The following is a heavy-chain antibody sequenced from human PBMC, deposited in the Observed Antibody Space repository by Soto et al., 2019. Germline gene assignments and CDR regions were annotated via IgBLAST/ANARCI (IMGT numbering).Heavy chain of an antibody. D-gene: IGHD6-19*01. J-gene: IGHJ3*02. CDR1: GFTFSSYA. CDR2: ISWNSGSI. V-gene: IGHV3-9*01. CDR3: AKDIEEGSSGWYNAFDI. Sequence: GGSLRLSCAASGFTFSSYAVTWVRQAPGKGLEWVSGISWNSGSIGYADSVKGRFTISRDNAKNSLYLQMNSLGAEDTALYYCAKDIEEGSSGWYNAFDIWGQGTMVTVSS.